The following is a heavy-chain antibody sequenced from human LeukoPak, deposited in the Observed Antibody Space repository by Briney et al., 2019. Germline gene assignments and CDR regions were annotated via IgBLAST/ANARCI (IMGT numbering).Heavy chain of an antibody. CDR1: GYTFTGYY. CDR3: ARGNLGYCSSTSCYQRGFDP. V-gene: IGHV1-2*02. J-gene: IGHJ5*02. D-gene: IGHD2-2*01. CDR2: INPNSGGT. Sequence: GASVKVSCKASGYTFTGYYMHWVRQAPGQGLEWMGWINPNSGGTNYAQKFQGRVTMTRDTSISTAYMELSRLRSDDTAVYYCARGNLGYCSSTSCYQRGFDPWGQGTLVTVS.